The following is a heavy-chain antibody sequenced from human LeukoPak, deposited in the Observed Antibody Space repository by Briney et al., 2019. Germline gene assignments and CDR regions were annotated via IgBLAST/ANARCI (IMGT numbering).Heavy chain of an antibody. V-gene: IGHV1-8*01. D-gene: IGHD4-23*01. CDR3: ARDYGDNSGWFDP. J-gene: IGHJ5*02. CDR2: MSHNSGSG. Sequence: GASVKVSCKASGYTFTNYDINWVRQATGHGLEWMGWMSHNSGSGGYAQKFQGRISMARSTSIGTAYMELSSLTSEDTAVYYCARDYGDNSGWFDPWGQGTLVTVSS. CDR1: GYTFTNYD.